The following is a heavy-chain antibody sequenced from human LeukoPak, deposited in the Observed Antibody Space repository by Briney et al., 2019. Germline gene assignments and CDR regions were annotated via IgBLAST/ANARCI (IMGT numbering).Heavy chain of an antibody. CDR3: ARGRKYSSSSKNYYYYYMDV. CDR2: INHSGST. Sequence: SETLSLTCAVYGGSFSGYYWSWIRQPPGKRLEWIGEINHSGSTNYNPSLKSRVTISVDTSKNQFSLKLSSVTAADTAVYYCARGRKYSSSSKNYYYYYMDVWGKGTTVTVSS. D-gene: IGHD6-6*01. J-gene: IGHJ6*03. CDR1: GGSFSGYY. V-gene: IGHV4-34*01.